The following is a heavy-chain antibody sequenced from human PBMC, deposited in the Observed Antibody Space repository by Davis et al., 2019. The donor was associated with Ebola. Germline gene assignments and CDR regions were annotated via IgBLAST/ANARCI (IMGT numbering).Heavy chain of an antibody. CDR3: ATCLYGSGSLGAFDL. CDR1: GYSFSTYW. J-gene: IGHJ5*02. Sequence: GESLKISCKASGYSFSTYWIGWVRQMSDKGLEWMGSIYPGDSDTTYSPSFQGQVTISADRSINTVYLQWSSLKASDSAMYYCATCLYGSGSLGAFDLWGQGTLVTVSS. V-gene: IGHV5-51*01. D-gene: IGHD3-10*01. CDR2: IYPGDSDT.